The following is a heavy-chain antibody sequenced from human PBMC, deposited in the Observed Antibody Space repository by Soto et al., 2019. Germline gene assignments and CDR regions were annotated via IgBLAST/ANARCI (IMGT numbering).Heavy chain of an antibody. J-gene: IGHJ6*02. CDR1: GYSFTSYL. CDR2: IYPGDSDT. CDR3: ERHPYSGSYTDYYYYYGMDV. Sequence: GESLKISCKGSGYSFTSYLICWVRQMPVKGLEWMGIIYPGDSDTRYSPSFQGQVTISADKSISTAYLQWSSLKASDTAMYYCERHPYSGSYTDYYYYYGMDVCGQRTTVPVS. D-gene: IGHD1-26*01. V-gene: IGHV5-51*01.